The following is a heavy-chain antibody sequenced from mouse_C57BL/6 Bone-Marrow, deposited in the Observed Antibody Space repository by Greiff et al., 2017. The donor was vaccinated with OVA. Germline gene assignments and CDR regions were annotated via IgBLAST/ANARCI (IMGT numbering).Heavy chain of an antibody. V-gene: IGHV10-1*01. CDR1: GFSFNTYA. CDR3: VMWAFCFDY. J-gene: IGHJ2*01. Sequence: EVQLVESGGGLVQPKGSLKLSCAASGFSFNTYAMNWVRQAPGKGLEWVARIRSKSNNYATYYADSVKDRFTISRDDSESMLYLQMHNLKTEDTAMYYCVMWAFCFDYWGQGTTLTVSS. CDR2: IRSKSNNYAT.